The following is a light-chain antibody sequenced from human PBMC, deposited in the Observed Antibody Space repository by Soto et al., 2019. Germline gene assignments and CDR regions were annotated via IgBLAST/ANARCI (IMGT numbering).Light chain of an antibody. J-gene: IGKJ1*01. CDR3: QQYGSSQWA. Sequence: EIVLTQSPGTLSLSPGERATLSCRASQSVSSSYLAWYQQKTGQAPRLLIYGASSRATGIPDRFSGSGSGTDFTLTISRLEPEDFAVYYCQQYGSSQWAFGQGTKVDI. CDR1: QSVSSSY. V-gene: IGKV3-20*01. CDR2: GAS.